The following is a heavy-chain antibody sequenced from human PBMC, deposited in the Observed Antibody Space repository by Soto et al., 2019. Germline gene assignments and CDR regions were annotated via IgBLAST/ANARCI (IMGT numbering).Heavy chain of an antibody. J-gene: IGHJ4*02. D-gene: IGHD6-19*01. CDR3: PRGAGATLAH. V-gene: IGHV1-18*01. CDR2: INAYVGAT. CDR1: GYSFTHYG. Sequence: QVPLVQSGAEVKKPGASVKVSCKASGYSFTHYGITWVRPAPGQGLEWTGWINAYVGATKSAQKYEGRVTVTMDTSKNTASLELRSPRADDTAVYDCPRGAGATLAHWGQGTVVRVSA.